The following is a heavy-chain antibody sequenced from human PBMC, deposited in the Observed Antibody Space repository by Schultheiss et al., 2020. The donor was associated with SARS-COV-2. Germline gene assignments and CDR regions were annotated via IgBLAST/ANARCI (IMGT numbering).Heavy chain of an antibody. CDR1: GGTFSSYA. V-gene: IGHV1-69*13. CDR2: IIPIFGTA. CDR3: ARGICSGGSCYSESQRYYYGMDV. Sequence: SVKVSCKASGGTFSSYAISWVRQAPGQGLEWMGGIIPIFGTANYAQKFQGRVTITADESTSTAYMELSSLRSEDTAVYYCARGICSGGSCYSESQRYYYGMDVWGQGTTVTVSS. J-gene: IGHJ6*02. D-gene: IGHD2-15*01.